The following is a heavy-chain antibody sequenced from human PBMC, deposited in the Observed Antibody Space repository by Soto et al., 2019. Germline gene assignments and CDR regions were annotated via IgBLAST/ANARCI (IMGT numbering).Heavy chain of an antibody. CDR3: AKWGVAGSGY. J-gene: IGHJ4*01. Sequence: GSLTLSSAASGFTVTNYYMSWVRQAQGKGLEWVANVNEDGSERYYVDSVKGRFTVSRDNAKNSLYLQMNSLRAEDTAVYYCAKWGVAGSGYCGHVTPVPASS. D-gene: IGHD2-15*01. V-gene: IGHV3-7*01. CDR2: VNEDGSER. CDR1: GFTVTNYY.